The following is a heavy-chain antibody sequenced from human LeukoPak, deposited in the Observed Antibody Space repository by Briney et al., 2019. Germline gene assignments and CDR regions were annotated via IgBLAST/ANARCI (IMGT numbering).Heavy chain of an antibody. Sequence: TGGSLRLSCAASGFTFSSCEMNWVRQAPGKGLEWVSYISSSGSTIYYADSVKGRFTISRDNAKNSLYLQMNSLRAEDTAVYYYARPGYSSGWTFDYWGQGTLVTVSS. CDR2: ISSSGSTI. D-gene: IGHD6-19*01. V-gene: IGHV3-48*03. CDR1: GFTFSSCE. CDR3: ARPGYSSGWTFDY. J-gene: IGHJ4*02.